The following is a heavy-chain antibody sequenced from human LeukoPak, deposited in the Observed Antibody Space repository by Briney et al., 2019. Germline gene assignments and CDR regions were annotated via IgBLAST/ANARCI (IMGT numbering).Heavy chain of an antibody. J-gene: IGHJ4*02. CDR3: ASTTTVTTGAYGFDY. Sequence: ASVKVSCKASGYTFTSYGISWVRQAPGQGLEWMGWISAYNGNTNYAQKLQGRVTMTTDTSTSTAYMELRSLRSDDTAVCYCASTTTVTTGAYGFDYWGQGTLVTVSS. V-gene: IGHV1-18*01. D-gene: IGHD4-17*01. CDR2: ISAYNGNT. CDR1: GYTFTSYG.